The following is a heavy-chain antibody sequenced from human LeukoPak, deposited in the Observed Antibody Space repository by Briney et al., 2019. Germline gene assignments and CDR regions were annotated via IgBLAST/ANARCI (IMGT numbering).Heavy chain of an antibody. CDR3: ARTTHRGADAFDI. CDR1: GYTSTSYA. J-gene: IGHJ3*02. D-gene: IGHD3-10*01. CDR2: ISADNGNT. V-gene: IGHV1-18*01. Sequence: ASVKVSCKASGYTSTSYAISWVRQAPGQGLEWMGWISADNGNTDYAQRFQGRVTMTTDTSTSTAYMELRSLRSDDTAVYYCARTTHRGADAFDIWGQGTLVTVSS.